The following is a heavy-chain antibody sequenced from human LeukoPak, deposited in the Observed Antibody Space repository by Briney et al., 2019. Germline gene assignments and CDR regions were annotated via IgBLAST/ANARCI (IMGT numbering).Heavy chain of an antibody. Sequence: SETLSLTCSVSGDTFSIYFWSWVRQPPGKGLEWIGYIYNSGITIYNPSLKSRVTISVDTSKNQFSLNLNSVTAADTAVYYCARLSVAGTLYFDSWGQGILATVSS. J-gene: IGHJ4*02. CDR3: ARLSVAGTLYFDS. CDR1: GDTFSIYF. CDR2: IYNSGIT. V-gene: IGHV4-59*08. D-gene: IGHD6-19*01.